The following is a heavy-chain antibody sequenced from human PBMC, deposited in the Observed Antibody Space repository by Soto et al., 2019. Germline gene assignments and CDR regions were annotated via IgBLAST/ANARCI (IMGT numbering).Heavy chain of an antibody. V-gene: IGHV1-69*02. CDR3: ARGPLVVLNYFES. Sequence: QVQLVQSGTAVKKPGSSVKVSCKASGGTFRNYPINWVRQAPGQGLEWMGSIFPLTDIPDYAQNFQARLTITADKSTSTAYMELSSQTSDDTAMYFCARGPLVVLNYFESWGQGTLVTVSS. J-gene: IGHJ4*02. CDR1: GGTFRNYP. CDR2: IFPLTDIP.